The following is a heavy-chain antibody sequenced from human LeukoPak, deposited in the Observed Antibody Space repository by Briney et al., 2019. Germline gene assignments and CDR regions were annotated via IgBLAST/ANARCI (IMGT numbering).Heavy chain of an antibody. D-gene: IGHD3-22*01. CDR2: IYPGDSDT. CDR3: ARHRTMIVDAFDI. Sequence: GESLKISCKGSGYSFTSYWIGWVRQMPGKGLEWMGIIYPGDSDTRYSPSFQGQVTISADKSISTAYLQWSSLKASDTAMYSCARHRTMIVDAFDIWGQGTMVTVSS. CDR1: GYSFTSYW. J-gene: IGHJ3*02. V-gene: IGHV5-51*01.